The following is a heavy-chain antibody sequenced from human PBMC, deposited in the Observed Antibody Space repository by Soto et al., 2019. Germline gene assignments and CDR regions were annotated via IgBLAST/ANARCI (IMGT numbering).Heavy chain of an antibody. Sequence: GASVKVSCKVSGYTLTELSMHWVRQAPGKGLEWMGGFDPEDGETIYAQKFQGRVTMTEDTSTDTAYMELSSLKSEDTAVYYCATADIVVVPAARYYYYYGMDVWGQGTTVTVSS. CDR3: ATADIVVVPAARYYYYYGMDV. CDR2: FDPEDGET. CDR1: GYTLTELS. J-gene: IGHJ6*02. V-gene: IGHV1-24*01. D-gene: IGHD2-2*01.